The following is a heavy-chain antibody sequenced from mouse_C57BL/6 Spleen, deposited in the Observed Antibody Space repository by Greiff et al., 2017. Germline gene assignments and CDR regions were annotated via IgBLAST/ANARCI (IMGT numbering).Heavy chain of an antibody. CDR1: GFSLTSYG. V-gene: IGHV2-5*01. Sequence: QVHVKQSGPGLVQPSQSLSITCTVSGFSLTSYGVHWVRQSPGKGLEWLGVIWRGGSTDYNAAFMSRLSITKDNSTSQVFFKMNSLQADDTAICYCAKEDYYGSSYWYFDVWGTGTTVTVSS. D-gene: IGHD1-1*01. CDR3: AKEDYYGSSYWYFDV. J-gene: IGHJ1*03. CDR2: IWRGGST.